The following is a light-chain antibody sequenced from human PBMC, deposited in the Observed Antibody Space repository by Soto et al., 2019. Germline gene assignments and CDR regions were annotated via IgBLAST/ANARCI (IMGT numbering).Light chain of an antibody. CDR2: EVN. CDR1: SGDIGSYNL. CDR3: CSYAGSSTPFV. Sequence: QSALTRPASVSGAPGQAITISCTGTSGDIGSYNLVSWYQHHPGKAPQLLIYEVNKRPSGVSDRFSGSKSGNTASLTISGLQSEDETDYYCCSYAGSSTPFVFGTGTKVTVL. J-gene: IGLJ1*01. V-gene: IGLV2-23*02.